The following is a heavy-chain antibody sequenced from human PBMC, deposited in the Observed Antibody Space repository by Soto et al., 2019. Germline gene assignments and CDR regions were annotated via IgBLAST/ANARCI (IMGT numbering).Heavy chain of an antibody. CDR2: ISYDGSNK. D-gene: IGHD3-22*01. J-gene: IGHJ5*02. CDR3: ARVATMIVVVAPWFDP. CDR1: GFTFSSYA. V-gene: IGHV3-30-3*01. Sequence: SLRLSCAASGFTFSSYAMHLVRHAPGKGLEWVAVISYDGSNKYYADSVKGRFTISRDNSKNTLYLQMNSLRAEDTAVYYCARVATMIVVVAPWFDPWGQGTLVTVYS.